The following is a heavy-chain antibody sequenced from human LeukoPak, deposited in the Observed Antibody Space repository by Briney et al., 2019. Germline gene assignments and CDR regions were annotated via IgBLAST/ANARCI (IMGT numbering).Heavy chain of an antibody. V-gene: IGHV4-31*03. CDR2: IYYSGST. CDR1: GGSISSGGYY. D-gene: IGHD2-15*01. Sequence: SQTLSLTCSVSGGSISSGGYYWSWIRQHPGKGLEWIGYIYYSGSTYYNPSLKSRVTISVDTSKNQFSLKLSSVTAADTAVYYCARPYCSAGNCYSNFDSWGQGTLVTASS. J-gene: IGHJ4*02. CDR3: ARPYCSAGNCYSNFDS.